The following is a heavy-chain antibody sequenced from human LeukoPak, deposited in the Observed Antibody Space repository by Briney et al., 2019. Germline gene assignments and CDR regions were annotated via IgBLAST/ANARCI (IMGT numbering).Heavy chain of an antibody. D-gene: IGHD3-16*01. CDR2: IKQDGSEK. V-gene: IGHV3-7*01. J-gene: IGHJ3*02. CDR3: ARKGLLRAFDI. CDR1: GFTFSSYW. Sequence: GGSLRLSCAASGFTFSSYWMSWVRQAPGKGLEWVANIKQDGSEKYYVDSVKGRFTISRDNAKNSLYLQMNSLRAEDTAVYYRARKGLLRAFDIWGQGTMVTVSS.